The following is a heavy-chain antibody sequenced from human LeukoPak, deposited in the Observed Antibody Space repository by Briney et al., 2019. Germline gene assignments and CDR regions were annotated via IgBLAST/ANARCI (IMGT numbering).Heavy chain of an antibody. J-gene: IGHJ4*02. D-gene: IGHD3-10*01. Sequence: ASVKVSCKASGYTFTCYYMHWVRQAPGQGLEWMGWINPNSGGTNYAQKFQGWVTMTRDTSISTAYMELSRLRSDDTAVYYCARASGDGESPQDYFDYWGQGTLVTVSS. CDR1: GYTFTCYY. CDR3: ARASGDGESPQDYFDY. CDR2: INPNSGGT. V-gene: IGHV1-2*04.